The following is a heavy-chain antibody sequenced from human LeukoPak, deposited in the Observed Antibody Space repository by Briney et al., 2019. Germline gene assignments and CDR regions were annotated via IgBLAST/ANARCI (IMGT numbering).Heavy chain of an antibody. Sequence: PSETLSLTCTVSGDSISINYNWGWIRPPPGKGLEGIGSIFYSGATYYSPSLKSRVTISVDTSKNQFSLKLSSMTAADTAVYYCVRHRQWLLFPDYWGQGTLVTVSS. J-gene: IGHJ4*02. CDR1: GDSISINYN. CDR3: VRHRQWLLFPDY. D-gene: IGHD6-19*01. CDR2: IFYSGAT. V-gene: IGHV4-39*01.